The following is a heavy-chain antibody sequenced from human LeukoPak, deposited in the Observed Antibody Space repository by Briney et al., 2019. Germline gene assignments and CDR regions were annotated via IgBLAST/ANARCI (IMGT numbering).Heavy chain of an antibody. Sequence: SETLSLTCTVPGGSISDYFWSWIRQPPGKGLEWIGYIYYSGSTNYNPSLKSRVTISVDTSKSHFSLKLSSVTAADTAVYYCARQKFSYGSGSPYDFWGQGTLVTVSS. V-gene: IGHV4-59*01. CDR3: ARQKFSYGSGSPYDF. CDR1: GGSISDYF. D-gene: IGHD3-10*01. CDR2: IYYSGST. J-gene: IGHJ4*02.